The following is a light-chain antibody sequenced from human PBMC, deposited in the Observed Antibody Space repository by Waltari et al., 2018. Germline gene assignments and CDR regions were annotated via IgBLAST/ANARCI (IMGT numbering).Light chain of an antibody. CDR2: TKN. CDR3: NSRDSSGNRP. J-gene: IGLJ2*01. CDR1: SLRNYY. Sequence: SSELTQDPAVSVALGQTVRITCQGDSLRNYYASWYKQKPGQAPVLVIYTKNNRPTRPSGIPDRFSGSNSGNTASLTITGAQAEDEADYYCNSRDSSGNRPFGGGTKLTVL. V-gene: IGLV3-19*01.